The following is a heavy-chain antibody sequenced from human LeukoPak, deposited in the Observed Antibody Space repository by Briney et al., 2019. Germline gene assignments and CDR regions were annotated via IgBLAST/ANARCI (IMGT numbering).Heavy chain of an antibody. CDR2: IIPIFGTA. D-gene: IGHD5-12*01. Sequence: SVKVSCMASGGTFSSHAISWVRQAPGQGLEWMGGIIPIFGTANYAQKFQGRVTITADESTSTAYMELSSLRSEDTAVYYCASGVATIPSPFDYWGQGTLVTVSS. CDR1: GGTFSSHA. V-gene: IGHV1-69*01. CDR3: ASGVATIPSPFDY. J-gene: IGHJ4*02.